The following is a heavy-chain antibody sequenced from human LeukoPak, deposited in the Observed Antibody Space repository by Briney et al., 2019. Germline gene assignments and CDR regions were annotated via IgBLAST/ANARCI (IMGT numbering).Heavy chain of an antibody. V-gene: IGHV4-61*02. Sequence: SETLSLTCTVSGGSISSGSYYWSWIRQPAGKGLEWIGRIYTSGSTNYNPSLKSRVTISVDTSKNQFSLKLSSVTAADTAVYYCARVGSSQLLNFKYYYYYMDVWGKGTTVTVSS. J-gene: IGHJ6*03. CDR1: GGSISSGSYY. CDR2: IYTSGST. D-gene: IGHD2-2*01. CDR3: ARVGSSQLLNFKYYYYYMDV.